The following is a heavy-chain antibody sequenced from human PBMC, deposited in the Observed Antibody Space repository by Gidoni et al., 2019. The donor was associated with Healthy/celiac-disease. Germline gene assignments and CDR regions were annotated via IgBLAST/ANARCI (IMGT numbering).Heavy chain of an antibody. J-gene: IGHJ6*03. CDR3: AKGRVEDYYYYMDV. V-gene: IGHV3-9*01. D-gene: IGHD3-10*01. CDR1: RFTFYEYA. CDR2: ISWNSGRI. Sequence: EVQLAESGGGLVQPGRSLSLSCAASRFTFYEYAMHLVRQVPGTGLEWGSGISWNSGRIGYADSVKGRLTISRDNAKSSQYLQMNSLRAEDTALYYCAKGRVEDYYYYMDVWGKGTTVTVSS.